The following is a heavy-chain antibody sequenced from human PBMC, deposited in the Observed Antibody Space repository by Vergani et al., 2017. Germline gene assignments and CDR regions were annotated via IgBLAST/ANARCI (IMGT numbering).Heavy chain of an antibody. V-gene: IGHV5-51*01. CDR3: ARLYGRDSSGSKYFDY. D-gene: IGHD3-22*01. CDR2: IHPADSDT. Sequence: EVQLVQSGAEVKKPGESLKISCLISGYSFTNYWIGWVRQMPGKGLEWMGNIHPADSDTRYSPSFQGQVTISVDKSISTAYLQRSSLRASDSAMYYCARLYGRDSSGSKYFDYWGQGTLVTVSS. J-gene: IGHJ4*02. CDR1: GYSFTNYW.